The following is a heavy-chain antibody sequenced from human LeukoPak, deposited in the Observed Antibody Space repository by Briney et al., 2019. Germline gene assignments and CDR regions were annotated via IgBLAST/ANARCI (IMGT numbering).Heavy chain of an antibody. CDR1: GFTFSSYG. Sequence: GVSLRLSCAASGFTFSSYGVHWVRQAPGKGLEWVAVISYDGSNKYYADSVKGRFTISRDNSKNTLYLQMNSLRAEDTAVYYCAKERGYGDYYFDYWGQGTLVTVSS. V-gene: IGHV3-30*18. CDR2: ISYDGSNK. CDR3: AKERGYGDYYFDY. D-gene: IGHD4-17*01. J-gene: IGHJ4*02.